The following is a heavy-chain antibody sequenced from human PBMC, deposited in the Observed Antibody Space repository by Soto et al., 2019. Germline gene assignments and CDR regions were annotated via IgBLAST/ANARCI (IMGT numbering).Heavy chain of an antibody. CDR3: ARGGYIVATMIPDD. Sequence: GGSLRLSCAASGFTFSSYSMNWVRQAPGKGLEWVSSISSSSSYIYYADSVKGRFTISRDNAKNSLYLQMNSLRAEDTAVYYCARGGYIVATMIPDDWGQGTLVTVSS. J-gene: IGHJ4*02. CDR1: GFTFSSYS. D-gene: IGHD5-12*01. CDR2: ISSSSSYI. V-gene: IGHV3-21*01.